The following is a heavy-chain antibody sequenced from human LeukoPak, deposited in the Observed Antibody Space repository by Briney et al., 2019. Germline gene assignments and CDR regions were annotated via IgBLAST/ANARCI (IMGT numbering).Heavy chain of an antibody. CDR1: GGTFSSYS. V-gene: IGHV1-69*05. CDR2: IMPLFNTA. Sequence: ASVKVSCKASGGTFSSYSITWVRQAPGQGLEWMGGIMPLFNTANYAQQFQGRVTITTDESTSTAYMELSSLRFEDTAMYYCARVDRYHYYLDVWGKGTTVAVSS. J-gene: IGHJ6*03. CDR3: ARVDRYHYYLDV.